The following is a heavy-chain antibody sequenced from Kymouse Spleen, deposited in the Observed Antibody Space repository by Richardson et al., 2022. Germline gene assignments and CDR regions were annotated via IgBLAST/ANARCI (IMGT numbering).Heavy chain of an antibody. CDR3: TTRGIAVAGPFDY. V-gene: IGHV3-15*01. D-gene: IGHD6-19*01. Sequence: EVQLVESGGGLVKPGGSLRLSCAASGFTFSNAWMSWVRQAPGKGLEWVGRIKSKTDGGTTDYAAPVKGRFTISRDDSKNTLYLQMNSLKTEDTAVYYCTTRGIAVAGPFDYWGQGTLVTVSS. CDR1: GFTFSNAW. CDR2: IKSKTDGGTT. J-gene: IGHJ4*02.